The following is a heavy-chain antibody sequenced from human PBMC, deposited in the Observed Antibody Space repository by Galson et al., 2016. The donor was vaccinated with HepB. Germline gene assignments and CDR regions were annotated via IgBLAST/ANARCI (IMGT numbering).Heavy chain of an antibody. D-gene: IGHD6-19*01. CDR3: RVGRTGYSSGS. CDR1: GASISTYSYF. CDR2: IYHSGDT. J-gene: IGHJ4*02. Sequence: LSLTCTVSGASISTYSYFWDWIRQPPGKGLEWIGSIYHSGDTYYNPSLKSRGTISVDQSKNHFSLNLSFVTAADTAVCYCRVGRTGYSSGSGGQGSLVTVSS. V-gene: IGHV4-39*02.